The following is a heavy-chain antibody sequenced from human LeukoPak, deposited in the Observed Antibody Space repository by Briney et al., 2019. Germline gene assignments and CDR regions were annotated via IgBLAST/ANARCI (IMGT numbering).Heavy chain of an antibody. D-gene: IGHD6-19*01. J-gene: IGHJ4*02. CDR1: GFTLSDFY. CDR3: GRETVAGTFDY. V-gene: IGHV3-11*01. CDR2: IGSSDSII. Sequence: GGSLRLSCVASGFTLSDFYMSWIRQAPGKGLEWLADIGSSDSIISYADSLRGRFTISRDYAKNSLYLQMNSLRDEDTAVYYCGRETVAGTFDYWGQGTLVTVSS.